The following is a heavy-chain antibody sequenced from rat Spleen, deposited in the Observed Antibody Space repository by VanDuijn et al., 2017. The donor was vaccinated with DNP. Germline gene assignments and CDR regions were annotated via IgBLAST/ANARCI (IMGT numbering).Heavy chain of an antibody. CDR1: GFTFSSYW. Sequence: EVQLVETGGGLVQPGRSLKLSCVASGFTFSSYWMFWIRQAPGKGLEWVASINTDGGSTYYPESVKGRFTISRDNAENTVYLQLNSLRSEDTATYYCASWAPIAPISTSNYWGQGVMVTVSS. CDR2: INTDGGST. V-gene: IGHV5-58*01. CDR3: ASWAPIAPISTSNY. J-gene: IGHJ2*01. D-gene: IGHD1-2*01.